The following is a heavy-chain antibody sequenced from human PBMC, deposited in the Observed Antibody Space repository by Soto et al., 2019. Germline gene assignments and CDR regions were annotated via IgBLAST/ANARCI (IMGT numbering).Heavy chain of an antibody. V-gene: IGHV4-39*01. CDR3: VRHEDVDTAFDY. D-gene: IGHD5-18*01. CDR2: IYHGGTT. Sequence: QLQLQESGPGLVKPLETLSLACNVSGGSSSSSSYYRGWIRQPPGKGLEWIGSIYHGGTTLYNPALKSRVTISADTSESQISLDLKSVTAADTAVYYCVRHEDVDTAFDYWGQGTRVTVSS. CDR1: GGSSSSSSYY. J-gene: IGHJ4*02.